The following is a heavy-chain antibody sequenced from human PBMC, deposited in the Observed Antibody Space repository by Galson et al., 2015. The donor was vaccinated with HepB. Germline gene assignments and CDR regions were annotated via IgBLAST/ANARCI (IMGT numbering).Heavy chain of an antibody. CDR1: GFTFSNAW. V-gene: IGHV3-15*01. CDR3: TTDPTYGDYVLRYYYYYMDV. Sequence: SLRLSCAASGFTFSNAWMSWVRQAPGKGLEWVGRIKSKTDGGTTDYAAPVKGRFTISRDDSKNTLYLQMNSLKTEDTAVYYCTTDPTYGDYVLRYYYYYMDVWGKGTTVTVSS. CDR2: IKSKTDGGTT. D-gene: IGHD4-17*01. J-gene: IGHJ6*03.